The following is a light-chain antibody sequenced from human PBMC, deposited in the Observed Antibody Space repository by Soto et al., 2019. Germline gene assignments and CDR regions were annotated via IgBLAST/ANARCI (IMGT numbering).Light chain of an antibody. Sequence: EIVLTQSPANLSLSPGERATLSCRASQSVSSYLAWYQQKPGQAPMLLIYDASNRATGIPARFSCSGSGTDFTLTISSLEPEDFAVYYCQQRSNWRVTFGQGTRLEIK. J-gene: IGKJ5*01. CDR1: QSVSSY. CDR3: QQRSNWRVT. V-gene: IGKV3-11*01. CDR2: DAS.